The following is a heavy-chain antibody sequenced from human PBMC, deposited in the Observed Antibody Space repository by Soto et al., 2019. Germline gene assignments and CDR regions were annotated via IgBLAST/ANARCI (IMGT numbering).Heavy chain of an antibody. Sequence: ASVKVSCKASGYTFTSYAMHWVRQAPGQRLEWMGWINAGNGNTKYSQKFQGRVTITRDTSASTAYMELSSLRSEDTAVYYCACLYYYDSSGYYRTPVLFDYWGQGTLVTVSS. CDR1: GYTFTSYA. J-gene: IGHJ4*02. CDR2: INAGNGNT. V-gene: IGHV1-3*01. D-gene: IGHD3-22*01. CDR3: ACLYYYDSSGYYRTPVLFDY.